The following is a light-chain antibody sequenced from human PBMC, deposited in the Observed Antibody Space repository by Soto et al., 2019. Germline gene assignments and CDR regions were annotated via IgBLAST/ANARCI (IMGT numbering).Light chain of an antibody. Sequence: DIQMTQSPSSLSAYVGDRVTITCRASQAIVNFLNWYQQIPGKAPRLLLYAAFSLQSGVPSRFSGRGSGTDFTLTISSLQPEDSATYYCHQSYDLPHTFGQGTKVEIK. CDR3: HQSYDLPHT. J-gene: IGKJ2*01. CDR1: QAIVNF. CDR2: AAF. V-gene: IGKV1-39*01.